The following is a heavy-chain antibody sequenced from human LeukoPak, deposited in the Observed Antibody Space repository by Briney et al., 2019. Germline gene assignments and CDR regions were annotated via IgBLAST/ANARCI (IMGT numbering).Heavy chain of an antibody. V-gene: IGHV4-59*01. J-gene: IGHJ4*02. Sequence: SETLSLTCTVSGGSISSYYWSWIRQPPGKGLEWIGYIYYSGSTNYNPSLKSRVTISVDTSKNQFSLKLSSVTAADTAVYYCARDGRDGYNRRLDYWGQGTLVTVSS. D-gene: IGHD5-24*01. CDR1: GGSISSYY. CDR3: ARDGRDGYNRRLDY. CDR2: IYYSGST.